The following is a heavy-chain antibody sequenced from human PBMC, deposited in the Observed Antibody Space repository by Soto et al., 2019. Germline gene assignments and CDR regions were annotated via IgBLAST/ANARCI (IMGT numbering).Heavy chain of an antibody. CDR3: ARGRSMRPGITIFGVVSPRYYYYGMDV. V-gene: IGHV1-8*01. J-gene: IGHJ6*02. CDR1: GYTFTSYD. Sequence: VKVSCKASGYTFTSYDINWVRQATGQGLEWMGWMNPNSGNTGYAQKFQGRVTMTRNTSISTAYMELSSLRSEDTAVYYCARGRSMRPGITIFGVVSPRYYYYGMDVWGQGTTVTVSS. CDR2: MNPNSGNT. D-gene: IGHD3-3*01.